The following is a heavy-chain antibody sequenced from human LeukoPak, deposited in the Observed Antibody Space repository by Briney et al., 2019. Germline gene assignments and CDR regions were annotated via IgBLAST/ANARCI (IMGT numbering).Heavy chain of an antibody. CDR2: IYYSGGT. J-gene: IGHJ4*02. CDR3: ARDITAAGTLDY. CDR1: GGSISSYY. V-gene: IGHV4-59*08. Sequence: PSETLSLTCTVSGGSISSYYWSWIRQPPGKGLEWIGYIYYSGGTNYNPSLKSRVSISVDTSENQFSLKLSSVTAADTAVYFCARDITAAGTLDYWGQGTLVTVSS. D-gene: IGHD6-13*01.